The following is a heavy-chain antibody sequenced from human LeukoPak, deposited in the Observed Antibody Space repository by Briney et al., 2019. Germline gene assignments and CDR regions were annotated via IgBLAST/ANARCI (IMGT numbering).Heavy chain of an antibody. V-gene: IGHV1-24*01. J-gene: IGHJ5*02. Sequence: ASVKVSCKVSGYTLTELSMHWVRQAPGKGLEWMGVFDPEDGETIYAQKFQGRVTMTEDTSTDTAYMELSSLRSEDTAVYFCARDACSSTICQAGGNWFDPWGQGTLVIVS. CDR3: ARDACSSTICQAGGNWFDP. D-gene: IGHD2-2*01. CDR1: GYTLTELS. CDR2: FDPEDGET.